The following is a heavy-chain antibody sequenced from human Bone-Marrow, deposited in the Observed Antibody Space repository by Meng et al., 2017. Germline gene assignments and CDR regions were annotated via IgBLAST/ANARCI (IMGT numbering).Heavy chain of an antibody. D-gene: IGHD3-10*01. Sequence: SQTLSLTCAVYVGSFSGYYWSWIRQPPGKGLEWIGEINHSGSTNYNPSLKSRVTISVDTSKNQFSLKLSSVTAADTAVYYCARFRITMARGVNPKGYFDYWGQGTLVTVSS. CDR1: VGSFSGYY. CDR3: ARFRITMARGVNPKGYFDY. CDR2: INHSGST. V-gene: IGHV4-34*01. J-gene: IGHJ4*02.